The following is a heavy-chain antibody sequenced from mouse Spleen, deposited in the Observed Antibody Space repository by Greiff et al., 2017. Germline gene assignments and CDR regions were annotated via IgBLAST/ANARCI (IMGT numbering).Heavy chain of an antibody. D-gene: IGHD1-1*01. CDR3: AKTATVVADWYFDV. Sequence: QVQLQQSGPGLVQPSQSLSITCTVSGFSLTSYGVHWVRQSPGKGLEWLGVIWRGGSTDYNAAFMSRLSITKDNSKSQVFFKMNSLQADDTAIYYCAKTATVVADWYFDVWGAGTTVTVSS. CDR2: IWRGGST. V-gene: IGHV2-5*01. CDR1: GFSLTSYG. J-gene: IGHJ1*01.